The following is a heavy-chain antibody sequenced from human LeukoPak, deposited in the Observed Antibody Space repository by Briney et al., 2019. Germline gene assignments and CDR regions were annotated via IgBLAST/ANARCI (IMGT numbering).Heavy chain of an antibody. CDR3: AKAYSSGWSFDY. J-gene: IGHJ4*02. CDR1: GFTFSSCA. Sequence: GGSLRLSCAASGFTFSSCAMSWVRQAPGKGLEWVSAISGSGGSTYYADSVKGRFTISRDNSKNTLYLQMNSLRAEDTAVYYCAKAYSSGWSFDYWGQGALVTVSS. D-gene: IGHD6-19*01. V-gene: IGHV3-23*01. CDR2: ISGSGGST.